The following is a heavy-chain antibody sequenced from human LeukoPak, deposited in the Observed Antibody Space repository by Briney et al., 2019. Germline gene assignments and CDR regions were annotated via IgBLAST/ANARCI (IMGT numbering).Heavy chain of an antibody. CDR3: ARYGPPRLRGVRGAFDI. CDR2: IYTSGST. Sequence: SQTLSLTCTVSGGSISSGSYYWSWIRQPAGKGLEWIGRIYTSGSTNYNPSLKSRVTISADTSKNQFSLKLISVTAADTAVYYCARYGPPRLRGVRGAFDIWGQGTMVTVSS. V-gene: IGHV4-61*02. D-gene: IGHD4-17*01. J-gene: IGHJ3*02. CDR1: GGSISSGSYY.